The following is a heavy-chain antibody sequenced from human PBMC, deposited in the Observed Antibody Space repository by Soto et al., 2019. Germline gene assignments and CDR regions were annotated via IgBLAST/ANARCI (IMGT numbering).Heavy chain of an antibody. CDR3: AKTHSRGWYFLAY. V-gene: IGHV3-23*01. CDR2: ISSSVSST. CDR1: LFTFSSYA. Sequence: SLRLSWAASLFTFSSYAMSWVRQTPWKLLECVSAISSSVSSTYYADSVKGRFTISRDNSKNTLYLQMNSLRAEDTAVYYFAKTHSRGWYFLAYWGQGNLVTVSS. D-gene: IGHD6-19*01. J-gene: IGHJ4*02.